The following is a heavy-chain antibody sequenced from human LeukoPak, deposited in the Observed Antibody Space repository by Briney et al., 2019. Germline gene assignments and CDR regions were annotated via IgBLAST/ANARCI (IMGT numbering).Heavy chain of an antibody. V-gene: IGHV4-34*01. CDR2: INHSGST. CDR3: ARGPRYYGVDY. Sequence: PSETLSLTCAVYGGSFSGYYWSWIRQPPGKGLEWIGEINHSGSTNYNPSLKSRVTISVDTSKNQFSLKLSSVTAADTAVYYCARGPRYYGVDYWGQGTLVTVSS. J-gene: IGHJ4*02. D-gene: IGHD2/OR15-2a*01. CDR1: GGSFSGYY.